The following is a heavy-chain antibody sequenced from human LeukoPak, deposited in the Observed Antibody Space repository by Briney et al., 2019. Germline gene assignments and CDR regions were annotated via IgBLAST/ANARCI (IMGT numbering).Heavy chain of an antibody. V-gene: IGHV4-34*01. J-gene: IGHJ4*02. D-gene: IGHD4-17*01. Sequence: PSETLSLTCTVSGGSISSYYWSWIRQPPGKGLEWIGEINHSGSTNYNPSLKSRVTISVDTSKNQFSLKLSSVTAADTAVYYCARFTYGDYDYWGQGTLVTVSS. CDR2: INHSGST. CDR1: GGSISSYY. CDR3: ARFTYGDYDY.